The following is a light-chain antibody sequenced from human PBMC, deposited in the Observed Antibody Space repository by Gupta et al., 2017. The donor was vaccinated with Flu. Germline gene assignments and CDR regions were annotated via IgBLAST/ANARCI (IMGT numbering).Light chain of an antibody. Sequence: QSITSSCTGTSSDVGAYNYVAWYQQHPGNALNLIIFEVDNRPSAVSNRFSGSKSGNTASLTISGLQAEDEDHYYCSSYAGSSTLFGGGTKLTVL. CDR1: SSDVGAYNY. J-gene: IGLJ2*01. CDR2: EVD. V-gene: IGLV2-14*01. CDR3: SSYAGSSTL.